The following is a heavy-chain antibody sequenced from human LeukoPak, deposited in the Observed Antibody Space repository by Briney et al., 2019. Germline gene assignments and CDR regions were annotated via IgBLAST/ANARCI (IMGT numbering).Heavy chain of an antibody. CDR3: AKRDTTY. D-gene: IGHD1-26*01. CDR1: GFTFTSYA. CDR2: ISDSGGST. J-gene: IGHJ4*02. V-gene: IGHV3-23*01. Sequence: PGGSLRLSCAASGFTFTSYAMSWVRQAPGKGLEWVSAISDSGGSTYYADSVKGRLIISRDNSKNTLYLQMNSLRAEDTAIYYWAKRDTTYWGQGTLVTVSS.